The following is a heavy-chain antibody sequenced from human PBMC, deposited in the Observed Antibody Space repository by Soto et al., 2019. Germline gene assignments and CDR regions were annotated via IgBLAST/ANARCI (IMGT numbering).Heavy chain of an antibody. CDR1: GFSFGSYA. CDR2: ISGSDGKT. V-gene: IGHV3-23*01. Sequence: XGSLLLSCAASGFSFGSYALSWVRQAPGKGLEWVSTISGSDGKTFYADSVKGRFSISRDTSQNTLYLQMNSLRADDTAIYYCARWSYLDYWGQGTRVTVSS. CDR3: ARWSYLDY. J-gene: IGHJ4*02. D-gene: IGHD3-3*01.